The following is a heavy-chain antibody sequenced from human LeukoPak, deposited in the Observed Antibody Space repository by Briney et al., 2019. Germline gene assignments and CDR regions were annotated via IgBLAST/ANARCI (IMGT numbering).Heavy chain of an antibody. CDR3: AKVGSGYASYYYYYMDV. Sequence: GGSLRLSCAASGFTFSSYGMHWVRQAPGKGLEWVAFIRYDGSNKYYADSVKGRFTISRDNSKNTLYLQMNSLRAEDTAVYYCAKVGSGYASYYYYYMDVWGKGTTVTVSS. D-gene: IGHD3-22*01. J-gene: IGHJ6*03. CDR1: GFTFSSYG. V-gene: IGHV3-30*02. CDR2: IRYDGSNK.